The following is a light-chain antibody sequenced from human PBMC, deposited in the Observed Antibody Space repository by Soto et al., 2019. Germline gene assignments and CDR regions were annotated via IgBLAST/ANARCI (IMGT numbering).Light chain of an antibody. CDR3: QQYKDWPPLT. Sequence: EIVMTQSPLTLSVSPGERATLSCRASQNININLAWYQQRPGQAPRVLIYGASSRASGIPDRFSGSGSGTDFTLTINRLEPDDFAFYYCQQYKDWPPLTFGGGNRVEIK. J-gene: IGKJ4*01. CDR2: GAS. CDR1: QNININ. V-gene: IGKV3D-15*01.